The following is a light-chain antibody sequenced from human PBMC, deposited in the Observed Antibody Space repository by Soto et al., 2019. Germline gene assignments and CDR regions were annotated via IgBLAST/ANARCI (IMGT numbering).Light chain of an antibody. CDR1: QRISSN. Sequence: EVVMTQSPATLSVSPGERATLSCRASQRISSNLAWYQQRRGQAPRLLIYGASTRAPGIPARFSGSGSETAFTLTISSLQSEDFAVYYCQHYNNWPPWTFGQGTKVDIK. V-gene: IGKV3-15*01. CDR3: QHYNNWPPWT. J-gene: IGKJ1*01. CDR2: GAS.